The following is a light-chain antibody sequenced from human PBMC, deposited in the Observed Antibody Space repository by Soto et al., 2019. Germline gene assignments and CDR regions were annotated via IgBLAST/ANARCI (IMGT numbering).Light chain of an antibody. CDR1: QSISRS. CDR3: HQYNSWPPGT. Sequence: EIVLTQSPAILSVSPWERATLSCMASQSISRSLAWYQQKPGQAPRLLISDASTRATGIPARFSGSGSGTEFTLTISSLQSEDFALYYCHQYNSWPPGTFGQGPRCIS. J-gene: IGKJ2*01. CDR2: DAS. V-gene: IGKV3-15*01.